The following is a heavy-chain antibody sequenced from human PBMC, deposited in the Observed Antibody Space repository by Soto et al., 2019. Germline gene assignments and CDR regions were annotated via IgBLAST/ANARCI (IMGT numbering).Heavy chain of an antibody. J-gene: IGHJ3*02. CDR1: GFSLSTSGVG. CDR2: IYWNDDK. Sequence: SGPTLVNPTQTLTLTCTFSGFSLSTSGVGVGWIRQPPGKALEWLALIYWNDDKRYSPSLKSRLTITKHTSKNQVAHTMIYLEPVVKSTYYCAHSRRFEDSGYQRHYAFDIWGQGTMITVSS. D-gene: IGHD5-12*01. CDR3: AHSRRFEDSGYQRHYAFDI. V-gene: IGHV2-5*01.